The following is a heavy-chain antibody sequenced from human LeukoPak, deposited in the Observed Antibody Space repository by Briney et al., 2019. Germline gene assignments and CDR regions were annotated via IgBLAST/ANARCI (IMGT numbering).Heavy chain of an antibody. J-gene: IGHJ6*04. CDR3: ARRLRYDYGDLDV. CDR1: GYPFSSYD. CDR2: MNPNSGNT. Sequence: GASLKVSCKASGYPFSSYDINWVRQAAGQGLEWMGWMNPNSGNTGYAQKFQGRLTITVNMAISTVYMDLSSLTFEDSAVYYCARRLRYDYGDLDVWGKGTTVTVSS. V-gene: IGHV1-8*02. D-gene: IGHD4-17*01.